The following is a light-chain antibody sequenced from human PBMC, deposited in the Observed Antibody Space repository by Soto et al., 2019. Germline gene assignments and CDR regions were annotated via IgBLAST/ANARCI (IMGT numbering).Light chain of an antibody. CDR1: QNIDMY. V-gene: IGKV1-39*01. CDR2: GAS. J-gene: IGKJ1*01. Sequence: SSLSAWVGDTVTITCRASQNIDMYLNWYQQKPGKAPRVLISGASNLQSGVPSRFSGSGSGTDFTLTISSLQSEDFASYFCQHTFNSPPWTFGQGTKVDI. CDR3: QHTFNSPPWT.